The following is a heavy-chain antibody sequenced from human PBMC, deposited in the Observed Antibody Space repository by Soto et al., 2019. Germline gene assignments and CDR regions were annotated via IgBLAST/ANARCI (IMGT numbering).Heavy chain of an antibody. D-gene: IGHD2-2*01. V-gene: IGHV3-23*01. CDR1: GFTFSNYA. Sequence: PGGSLRLSCAASGFTFSNYAMSWVRQAPGKGLEWVAAISGRGDTTYYADSVEGRFTISRDSSKNTLYLQMDSLRAEDTAVYYCAKGPLAVPPYFDYWGPGTLVTVSS. J-gene: IGHJ4*02. CDR3: AKGPLAVPPYFDY. CDR2: ISGRGDTT.